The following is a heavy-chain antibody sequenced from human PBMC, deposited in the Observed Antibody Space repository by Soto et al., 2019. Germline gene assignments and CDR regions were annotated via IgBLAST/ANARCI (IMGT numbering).Heavy chain of an antibody. Sequence: QMQLVESGGGVVQPGRSLRLSCAASGFTFSGYGMHWVRQAPGKALQWVAIIWDDGSKNYYADSVKGRFTISRDNSNNILYLQMDSLRADDTAVYYCARNRGSCSGSTCYFDYWGRGALVTVSS. CDR1: GFTFSGYG. D-gene: IGHD2-15*01. J-gene: IGHJ4*02. CDR2: IWDDGSKN. V-gene: IGHV3-33*01. CDR3: ARNRGSCSGSTCYFDY.